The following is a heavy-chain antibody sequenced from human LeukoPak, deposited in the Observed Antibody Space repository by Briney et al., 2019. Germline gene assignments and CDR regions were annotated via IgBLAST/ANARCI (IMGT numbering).Heavy chain of an antibody. CDR1: GYNFASYW. Sequence: GESLKISCKGSGYNFASYWIGWVRQMPGKGLEWMGIIYPGDSDARYSPSFQGQVTISADKSISTAYLQWSSLKASDTAMYYCARQSTTMVRGVTYNWFDPWGQGTLVTVSS. V-gene: IGHV5-51*01. CDR2: IYPGDSDA. J-gene: IGHJ5*02. D-gene: IGHD3-10*01. CDR3: ARQSTTMVRGVTYNWFDP.